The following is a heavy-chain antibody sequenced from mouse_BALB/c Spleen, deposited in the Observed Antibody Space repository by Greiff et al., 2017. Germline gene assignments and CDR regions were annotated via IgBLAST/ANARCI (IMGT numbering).Heavy chain of an antibody. CDR2: INSNGGST. D-gene: IGHD1-2*01. V-gene: IGHV5-6-3*01. CDR3: ARDTTATYAMDY. J-gene: IGHJ4*01. Sequence: EVQLVESGGGLVQPGGSLKLSCAASGFTFSSYGMSWVRQTPDKRLELVATINSNGGSTYYPDSVKGRFTISRDNAKNTLYLQMSSLKSEDTAMYYCARDTTATYAMDYWGQGTSVTVSS. CDR1: GFTFSSYG.